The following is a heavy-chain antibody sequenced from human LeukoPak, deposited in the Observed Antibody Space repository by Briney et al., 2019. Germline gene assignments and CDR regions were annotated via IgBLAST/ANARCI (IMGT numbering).Heavy chain of an antibody. CDR3: ARDQEGFDY. CDR1: GYTFTSNY. CDR2: IYPRDGST. V-gene: IGHV1-46*01. J-gene: IGHJ4*02. Sequence: ASAKVSCKASGYTFTSNYIHRVRQAPGQGLEWMGMIYPRDGSTSYAQKFQGRVTVTRDTSTSTVHMELSGLRSEDTAVYYCARDQEGFDYWGQGTLVTVSS.